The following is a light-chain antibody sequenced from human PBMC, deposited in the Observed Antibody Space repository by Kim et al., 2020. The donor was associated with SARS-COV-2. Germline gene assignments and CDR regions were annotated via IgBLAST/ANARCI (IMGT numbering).Light chain of an antibody. CDR3: CSYAGSYTYV. Sequence: GQSFTNATNGPRGDVCGYNYVSWYQQHPDNAPNLMIYDVSKRPSGFPDRFSGSKSGNTASLTISGLQAEDEADYYCCSYAGSYTYVFGTGTKVTVL. CDR2: DVS. J-gene: IGLJ1*01. V-gene: IGLV2-11*03. CDR1: RGDVCGYNY.